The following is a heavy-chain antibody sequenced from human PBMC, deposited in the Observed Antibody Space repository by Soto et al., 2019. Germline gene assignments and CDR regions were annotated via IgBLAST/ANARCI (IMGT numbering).Heavy chain of an antibody. CDR3: VRDRDLYRDMFHADL. D-gene: IGHD3-10*02. Sequence: PGGSLRLSCEASGFTISECSMNWVRQAPGKGQEWLAYITIRTGNVLYADSVRGRFTISADNAENSVILQMNSLRDEDSAVYFCVRDRDLYRDMFHADLWGQGTLVTVSS. CDR1: GFTISECS. CDR2: ITIRTGNV. V-gene: IGHV3-48*02. J-gene: IGHJ4*01.